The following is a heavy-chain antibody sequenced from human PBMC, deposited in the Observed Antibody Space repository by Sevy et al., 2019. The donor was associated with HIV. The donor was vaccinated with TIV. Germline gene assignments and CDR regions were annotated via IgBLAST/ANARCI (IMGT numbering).Heavy chain of an antibody. V-gene: IGHV4-4*07. Sequence: SETLSLTCTVSGGSISRYYWSWIRQPAGKGLARIGRIYTSGSTNYNPSLKSRVTMSVDTSKNQFSLKLSSVTAADTAVYYCARSKNRNWYYFDYWGQGTLVTVSS. CDR1: GGSISRYY. CDR2: IYTSGST. J-gene: IGHJ4*02. D-gene: IGHD1-1*01. CDR3: ARSKNRNWYYFDY.